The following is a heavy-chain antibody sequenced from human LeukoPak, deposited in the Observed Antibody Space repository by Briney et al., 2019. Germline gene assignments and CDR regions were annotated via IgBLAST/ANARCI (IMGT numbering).Heavy chain of an antibody. Sequence: GGSLRLSCTASGFSFISYEMNWVRQAPGKGLEWVSYISSSGTSTRYYADSVKGRLTVSRDNAKNSLDLQMNSLRVEDTAVYYCARVRKGLLGMDVWGQATTVTVSS. CDR3: ARVRKGLLGMDV. V-gene: IGHV3-48*03. CDR2: ISSSGTSTR. J-gene: IGHJ6*02. D-gene: IGHD3-10*01. CDR1: GFSFISYE.